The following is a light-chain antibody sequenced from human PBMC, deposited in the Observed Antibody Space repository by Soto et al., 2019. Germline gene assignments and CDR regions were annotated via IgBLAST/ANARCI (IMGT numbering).Light chain of an antibody. CDR1: QTVRNNY. CDR3: QQRSST. Sequence: EVVLTQSPGTLSLSPGERATLSCRASQTVRNNYLAWYHQKPGQAPRLLIYDASSRATGIPDMFSGSGSGTDFTLTISSLEPEDVAVYYCQQRSSTFGQGTRLEIK. CDR2: DAS. V-gene: IGKV3D-20*02. J-gene: IGKJ5*01.